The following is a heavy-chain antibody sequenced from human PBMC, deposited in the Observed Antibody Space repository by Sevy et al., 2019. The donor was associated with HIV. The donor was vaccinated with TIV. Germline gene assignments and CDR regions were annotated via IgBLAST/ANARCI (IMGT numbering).Heavy chain of an antibody. J-gene: IGHJ4*02. Sequence: GGSLRLSCAASGFAFSTYSMNWVRQAPGKGLEWVSSISGGGSYIYYADSVQGRVAISRDNAKSSLYLQMNSLRAEDTAVYYCVREAANVRYFDYWGQGTLVTVSS. D-gene: IGHD3-10*02. CDR3: VREAANVRYFDY. CDR1: GFAFSTYS. V-gene: IGHV3-21*01. CDR2: ISGGGSYI.